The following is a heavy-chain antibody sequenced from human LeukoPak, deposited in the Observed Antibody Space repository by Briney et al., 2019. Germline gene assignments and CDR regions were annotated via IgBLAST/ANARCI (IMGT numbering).Heavy chain of an antibody. D-gene: IGHD6-13*01. CDR2: ISAYSGNT. CDR1: GYTFTSYG. V-gene: IGHV1-18*01. CDR3: ARGSAAVTTFDP. Sequence: ASVKVSCKASGYTFTSYGIGWVRQAPGQGLEWMGWISAYSGNTNYAQKLQDRVTMTTDTSTSTAYMELRSLRSDDTAVYYCARGSAAVTTFDPWGQGTLVTVSS. J-gene: IGHJ5*02.